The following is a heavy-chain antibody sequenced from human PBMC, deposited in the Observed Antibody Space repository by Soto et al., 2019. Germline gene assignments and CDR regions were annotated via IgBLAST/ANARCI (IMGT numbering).Heavy chain of an antibody. D-gene: IGHD3-10*01. CDR1: GFTFSSYW. Sequence: GGSLRLSCAASGFTFSSYWMHWVRQAPGKGLVWVSRMNEDGGTTDYADSVKGRFTISRDNAKNTLYLQMNSLRVEDTAVYYCASDLSGRADVCGQGTPVTVS. J-gene: IGHJ6*02. CDR3: ASDLSGRADV. V-gene: IGHV3-74*01. CDR2: MNEDGGTT.